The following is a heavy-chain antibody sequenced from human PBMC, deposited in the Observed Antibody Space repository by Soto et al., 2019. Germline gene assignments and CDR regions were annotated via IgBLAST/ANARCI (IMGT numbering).Heavy chain of an antibody. CDR2: ISSSSNYR. D-gene: IGHD6-19*01. V-gene: IGHV3-21*01. J-gene: IGHJ4*02. CDR3: ARLMMRIAVPGNPPAY. Sequence: EVQLVESGGGLVKPGGSLRLSCAASGFTFSNYSMIWVRQAPGKGLEWVSSISSSSNYRHYADSVKGRFTISRDNAKNSLFLQMNSLRAEDTAVYYCARLMMRIAVPGNPPAYWGQGTLVTVSS. CDR1: GFTFSNYS.